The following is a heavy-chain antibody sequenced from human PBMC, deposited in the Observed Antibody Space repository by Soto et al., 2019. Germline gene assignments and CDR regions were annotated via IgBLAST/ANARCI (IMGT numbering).Heavy chain of an antibody. V-gene: IGHV4-34*01. CDR1: GGSFSGYY. Sequence: SETLSLTCAVYGGSFSGYYWSWIRQPPGKGLEWIGEINHSGSTNYNPSLKSRVTISVDKSKNQFSLKLSSVTAADTAVYYCARLRAVRRSGGPGGWFDPWGQGTLVTVSS. J-gene: IGHJ5*02. CDR2: INHSGST. CDR3: ARLRAVRRSGGPGGWFDP. D-gene: IGHD3-16*01.